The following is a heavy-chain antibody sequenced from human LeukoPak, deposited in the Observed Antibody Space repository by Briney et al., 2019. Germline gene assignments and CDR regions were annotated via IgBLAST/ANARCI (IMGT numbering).Heavy chain of an antibody. J-gene: IGHJ4*02. CDR2: ISGSGGST. CDR3: AKFDGFTIFGVVPPMCFDY. Sequence: PGGSLRLSCAASGFTFSSYAMSWVRQAPGKGLEWVSAISGSGGSTYYADSVKGRFTISRDNSKNTLYLQMSSLRAEDTAVYYCAKFDGFTIFGVVPPMCFDYWGQGTLVTVSS. D-gene: IGHD3-3*01. V-gene: IGHV3-23*01. CDR1: GFTFSSYA.